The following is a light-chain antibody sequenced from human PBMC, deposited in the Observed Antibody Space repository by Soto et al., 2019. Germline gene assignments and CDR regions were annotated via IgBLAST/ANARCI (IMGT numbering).Light chain of an antibody. Sequence: EIVWTQSPGTRSLSPGERATLSCRASQSVSSSYLAWYQQKPGQAPRLLIYGASSRATGIPDRFSGSGSWTDFTLTISRLEPEDFAVYYCQQYGSSLPITFGPGTKVDIK. J-gene: IGKJ3*01. CDR2: GAS. V-gene: IGKV3-20*01. CDR3: QQYGSSLPIT. CDR1: QSVSSSY.